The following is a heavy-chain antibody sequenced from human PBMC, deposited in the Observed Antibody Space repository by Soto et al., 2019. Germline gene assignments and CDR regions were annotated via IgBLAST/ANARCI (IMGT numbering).Heavy chain of an antibody. CDR2: IYWDDDK. D-gene: IGHD3-3*01. CDR1: GFSLTTSGVG. Sequence: QITLTESGPTVVKPTEPLTLTCTFSGFSLTTSGVGVGWVRQSPGKAPECLALIYWDDDKRYSTSLNSRLIITKDTAKNQLVLTMANVDTADTATYYCAHRVLRTVFGLVTTTAIYFDFWGPGTPVVVSS. V-gene: IGHV2-5*02. CDR3: AHRVLRTVFGLVTTTAIYFDF. J-gene: IGHJ4*02.